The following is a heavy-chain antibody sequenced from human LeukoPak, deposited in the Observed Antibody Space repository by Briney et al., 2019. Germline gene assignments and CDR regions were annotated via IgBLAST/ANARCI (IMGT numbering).Heavy chain of an antibody. CDR1: GDSVSSNSAS. D-gene: IGHD4-23*01. V-gene: IGHV6-1*01. J-gene: IGHJ3*02. CDR2: TYYRSKWYN. Sequence: SQTLSLTCAISGDSVSSNSASWNWIRQSPSRGLEWVGRTYYRSKWYNDYAVSVKSRLTINPDTSKNQFTMQLNSVTPEDTAVYYWARGGAGGKSFDNWGQGTMVTVSS. CDR3: ARGGAGGKSFDN.